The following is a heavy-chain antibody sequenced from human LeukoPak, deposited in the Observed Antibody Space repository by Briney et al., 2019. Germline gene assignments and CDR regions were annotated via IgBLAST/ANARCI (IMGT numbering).Heavy chain of an antibody. Sequence: ASVKVSCKASGYTFTSYDINWVRQATGQGLEWMGWMNPNSGNTGYAQKFQGRVTMTRNTSISTAYMELSSLRSEDTAVYYCARDGSGQSIAVAGLQPDYWGQGTLVTVSS. CDR2: MNPNSGNT. CDR1: GYTFTSYD. D-gene: IGHD6-19*01. V-gene: IGHV1-8*01. J-gene: IGHJ4*02. CDR3: ARDGSGQSIAVAGLQPDY.